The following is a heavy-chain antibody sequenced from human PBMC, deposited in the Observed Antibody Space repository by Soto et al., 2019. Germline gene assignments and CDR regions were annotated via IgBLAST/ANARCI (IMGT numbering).Heavy chain of an antibody. CDR3: AREDILGARSFDY. D-gene: IGHD1-26*01. CDR2: ISSGSKTI. V-gene: IGHV3-48*02. J-gene: IGHJ4*02. CDR1: GFTFSSYS. Sequence: GGSLRLSCAASGFTFSSYSVNWVRQAPGKGLEWVSYISSGSKTIYYADSVKGRFTVSRDNAKNSQYLQMNSLRDEDTAIYYCAREDILGARSFDYWGQGTLVTVSS.